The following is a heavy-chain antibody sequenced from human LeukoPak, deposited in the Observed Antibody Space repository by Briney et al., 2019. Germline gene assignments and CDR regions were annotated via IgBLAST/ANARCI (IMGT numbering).Heavy chain of an antibody. J-gene: IGHJ4*02. V-gene: IGHV1-18*01. Sequence: ASVKVSCKASVYTFIDYGVSWVRQAPGQGLEWMGWISTYNGHKYYAQKLQGRVTMTTDTSTSTAYMELRSLRSDDTAVYYCARDAAAAGPFDYWGQGTLVTVSS. CDR2: ISTYNGHK. D-gene: IGHD6-13*01. CDR1: VYTFIDYG. CDR3: ARDAAAAGPFDY.